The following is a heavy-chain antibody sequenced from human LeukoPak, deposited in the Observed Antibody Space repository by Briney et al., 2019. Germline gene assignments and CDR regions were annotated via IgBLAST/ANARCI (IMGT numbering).Heavy chain of an antibody. D-gene: IGHD2-8*01. J-gene: IGHJ5*02. CDR1: GFTFSSYS. V-gene: IGHV3-23*01. CDR3: AKDPRCMSPNWFDH. Sequence: PGGSLRLSCAAPGFTFSSYSMNWVRQAPGKGREWVSDIRGSGGRTYYTDSVKGRFTISREKTKNTLYLQMNRVRAADTAVYDCAKDPRCMSPNWFDHWGQGALVTVSS. CDR2: IRGSGGRT.